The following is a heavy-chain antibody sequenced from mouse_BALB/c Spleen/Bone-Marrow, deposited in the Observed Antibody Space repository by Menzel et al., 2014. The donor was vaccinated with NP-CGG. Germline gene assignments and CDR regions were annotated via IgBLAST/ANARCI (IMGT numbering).Heavy chain of an antibody. CDR3: ARDKGRVFFDY. CDR1: GFTFTDYY. Sequence: EVQRVESGGGLVQPGGSLRLSCATSGFTFTDYYMNWVRQPPGKALEWLGFIRNKANGYTTEYSASVKSRFTISRDNSQNNLYLRMNTLRADDSDTYSCARDKGRVFFDYWGQGTTLAVSS. CDR2: IRNKANGYTT. J-gene: IGHJ2*01. V-gene: IGHV7-3*02.